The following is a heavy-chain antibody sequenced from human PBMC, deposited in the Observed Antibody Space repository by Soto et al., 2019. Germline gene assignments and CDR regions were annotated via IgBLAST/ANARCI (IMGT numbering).Heavy chain of an antibody. D-gene: IGHD3-10*01. CDR2: TNHSGST. CDR3: ARGMVWGPNYYYYGMDV. J-gene: IGHJ6*02. V-gene: IGHV4-34*01. Sequence: SETLSLTCAVYGGSFSGYYWSWIRQPPGKGLEWIGETNHSGSTNYNPSLKSRVTISVDTSKNQFSLKLSSVTAADTAVYYCARGMVWGPNYYYYGMDVWGQGTTVTVSS. CDR1: GGSFSGYY.